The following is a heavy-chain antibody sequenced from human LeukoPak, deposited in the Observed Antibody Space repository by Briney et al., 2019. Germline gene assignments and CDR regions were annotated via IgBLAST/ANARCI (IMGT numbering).Heavy chain of an antibody. V-gene: IGHV4-59*01. D-gene: IGHD2-2*02. CDR3: ARGVYCSSTSCYNSPYFDY. Sequence: SETLSLTCTVSGGSISSYYWSWIRQPPGKGLEWIGYIYYSGSTNYNPSLKSRVTISVDTSKNQFSLKLSSVTAADTAVYYCARGVYCSSTSCYNSPYFDYWGQGTLVTVSS. CDR2: IYYSGST. J-gene: IGHJ4*02. CDR1: GGSISSYY.